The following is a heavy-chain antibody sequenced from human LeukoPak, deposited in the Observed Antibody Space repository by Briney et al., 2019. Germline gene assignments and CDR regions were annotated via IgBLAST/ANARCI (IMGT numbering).Heavy chain of an antibody. Sequence: QPGGSLRLSCAASGFTFSNFATRWVRQAPGKGLEWVSALRGDGGGIFYGGSVKGRFTISRDNAKNTVSLQMNNLRAEDTALYYCVKEDGGYDGFDHWGRGTLVTVSS. CDR1: GFTFSNFA. CDR2: LRGDGGGI. CDR3: VKEDGGYDGFDH. J-gene: IGHJ4*02. D-gene: IGHD5-12*01. V-gene: IGHV3-23*01.